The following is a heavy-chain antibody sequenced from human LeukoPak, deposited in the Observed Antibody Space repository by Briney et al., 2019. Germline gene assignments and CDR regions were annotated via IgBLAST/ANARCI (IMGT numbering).Heavy chain of an antibody. CDR2: ISGSGGST. J-gene: IGHJ4*02. CDR1: GFTFSSYA. V-gene: IGHV3-23*01. D-gene: IGHD2-2*01. CDR3: AKGWDIVVVPAAIDY. Sequence: GGSLRLSCAASGFTFSSYATSWVRQAPGKGLEWVSAISGSGGSTYYADSVKGRFTISRDNSKNTLYLQMNSLRAEDTAVYYCAKGWDIVVVPAAIDYWGQGTLVTVSS.